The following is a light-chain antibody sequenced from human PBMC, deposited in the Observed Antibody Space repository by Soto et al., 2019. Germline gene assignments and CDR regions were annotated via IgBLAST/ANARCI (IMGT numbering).Light chain of an antibody. V-gene: IGKV3-20*01. CDR1: QSVSSSY. CDR2: GAA. CDR3: QQYGSSPLT. Sequence: EIELTQSPGTLSLSPGERATLSCRARQSVSSSYLAWYQQKPGQAPRLLIYGAASRATGIPDRFSGSGSGTDFTLTISRLEPEDFAVYYCQQYGSSPLTFGGGTKVEIK. J-gene: IGKJ4*01.